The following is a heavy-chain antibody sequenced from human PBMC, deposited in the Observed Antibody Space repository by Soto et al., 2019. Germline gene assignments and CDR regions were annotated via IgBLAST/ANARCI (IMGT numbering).Heavy chain of an antibody. J-gene: IGHJ3*02. CDR3: ARDAVEKYYYDSSGYPDAFDI. CDR1: GFTFSSYS. Sequence: GGSLRLSCAASGFTFSSYSMNWVRQAPGKGLEWVSYISSSSSTIYYADSVKGRFTISRDNAKNSLYLQMNSLRDEDTAVYYCARDAVEKYYYDSSGYPDAFDIWGQGTMVTVSS. D-gene: IGHD3-22*01. CDR2: ISSSSSTI. V-gene: IGHV3-48*02.